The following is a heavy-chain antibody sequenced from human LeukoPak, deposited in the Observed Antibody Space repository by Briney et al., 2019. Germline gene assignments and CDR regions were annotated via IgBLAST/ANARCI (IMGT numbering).Heavy chain of an antibody. CDR2: ISGSGGST. J-gene: IGHJ4*02. V-gene: IGHV3-23*01. CDR1: GFTFSSYA. Sequence: PGGPLRLSCAASGFTFSSYAMSWVRQAPGKGLEWVSAISGSGGSTYYADSVKGRFTISRDNSKKTLYLQLSSLRVEDTAVYFCAKHKENYGDSCLDAYWGQGALVTVSS. D-gene: IGHD4-17*01. CDR3: AKHKENYGDSCLDAY.